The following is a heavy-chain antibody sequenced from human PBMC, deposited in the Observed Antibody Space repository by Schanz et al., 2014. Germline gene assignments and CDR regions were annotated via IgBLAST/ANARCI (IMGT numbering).Heavy chain of an antibody. CDR3: ARDRRNADLDY. V-gene: IGHV3-7*01. D-gene: IGHD1-1*01. Sequence: EVQLAESGGGLVQPGGSLRLSCAASTFTFSSDWMSWVRQAPGKGLEWVANIKRDGSEKNYLDSVKGRFTISRDNAKNSLYLQMNSLRAEDTAVYYCARDRRNADLDYWGQGTLVTVSS. CDR1: TFTFSSDW. J-gene: IGHJ4*02. CDR2: IKRDGSEK.